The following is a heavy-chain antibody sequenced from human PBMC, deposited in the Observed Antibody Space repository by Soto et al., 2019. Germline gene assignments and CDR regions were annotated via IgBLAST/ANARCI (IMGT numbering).Heavy chain of an antibody. CDR3: ARQEYSSGWRPPGWFDP. Sequence: PGESLNISCKGSGYSFTSYWIGWVRQMPGKGLEWMGIIYPGDSDTRYSPSFQGQVTISADKSISTAYLQWSSLKASDTAMYYCARQEYSSGWRPPGWFDPWGQGTLVTVSS. V-gene: IGHV5-51*01. CDR2: IYPGDSDT. J-gene: IGHJ5*02. CDR1: GYSFTSYW. D-gene: IGHD6-19*01.